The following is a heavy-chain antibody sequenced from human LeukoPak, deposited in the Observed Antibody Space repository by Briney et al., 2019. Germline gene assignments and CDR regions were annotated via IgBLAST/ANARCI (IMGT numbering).Heavy chain of an antibody. CDR2: IYYTGTT. J-gene: IGHJ4*02. CDR3: ARASIPPWKFDY. CDR1: GFTFSGDA. V-gene: IGHV4-59*12. D-gene: IGHD1-1*01. Sequence: PGGSLRLSCAASGFTFSGDAMSWDRQAPGKGLEWIGYIYYTGTTNYNPSLKSRVTMSVDTPKNQFSLKLNSVSAADTAVYYCARASIPPWKFDYWGPGTLVTVSS.